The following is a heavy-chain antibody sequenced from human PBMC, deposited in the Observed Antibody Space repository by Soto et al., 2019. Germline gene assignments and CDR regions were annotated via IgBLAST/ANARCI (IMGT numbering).Heavy chain of an antibody. CDR1: GYTFTNYW. CDR3: ATVGYCSSTSCQTRYYYYGMDV. D-gene: IGHD2-2*03. Sequence: GESLKISCKGSGYTFTNYWIVWVRQIPGKGLEWMGIIYPGDSDTRYSPSFQGQVTISADRSISTAYLNWMNSLRAEDTAVYYCATVGYCSSTSCQTRYYYYGMDVWGQGTTVTVSS. J-gene: IGHJ6*02. CDR2: IYPGDSDT. V-gene: IGHV5-51*01.